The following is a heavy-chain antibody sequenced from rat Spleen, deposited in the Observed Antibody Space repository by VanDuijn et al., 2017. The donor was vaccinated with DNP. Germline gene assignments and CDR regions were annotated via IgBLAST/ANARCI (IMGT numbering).Heavy chain of an antibody. CDR3: AKGPNYGGWSDYFDY. CDR2: INKHSSII. J-gene: IGHJ2*01. Sequence: EVRLVEAGGGLVQPGRSLKLSCAASGFSFNDYWMGWVRQAPGKGLEWIGQINKHSSIINYIPSLKEKITISRDNAQNTLYLQMSKLGSEDTAIYYCAKGPNYGGWSDYFDYWGQGVMVTVSS. V-gene: IGHV4-2*01. CDR1: GFSFNDYW. D-gene: IGHD1-11*01.